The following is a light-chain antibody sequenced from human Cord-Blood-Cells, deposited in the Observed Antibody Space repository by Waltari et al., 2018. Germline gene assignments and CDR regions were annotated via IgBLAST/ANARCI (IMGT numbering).Light chain of an antibody. CDR2: GAS. V-gene: IGKV3-20*01. CDR3: QQYGSSPPIT. J-gene: IGKJ5*01. CDR1: QSVSSSY. Sequence: ETVLMPSPGTLSLSPAERATTSCRASQSVSSSYLAWYQQKPGQAPRLLIYGASSRATGIPDRFSGSGSGTDFTLTISRLEPEDFAVYYCQQYGSSPPITFGQGTRLEIK.